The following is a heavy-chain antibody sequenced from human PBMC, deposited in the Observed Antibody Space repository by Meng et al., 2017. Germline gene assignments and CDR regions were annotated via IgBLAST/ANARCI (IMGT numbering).Heavy chain of an antibody. J-gene: IGHJ3*02. V-gene: IGHV3-7*01. CDR2: IKEDGSEK. Sequence: GESLKISCAASGFTFSSYWMSWVRQAPGKGLEWVANIKEDGSEKYHVDSVKGRFTISRDNAKNSLYLQMNSLRAEDTAVYYCARISIAAAGKDAVDIWGQGTMVTVSS. CDR3: ARISIAAAGKDAVDI. D-gene: IGHD6-13*01. CDR1: GFTFSSYW.